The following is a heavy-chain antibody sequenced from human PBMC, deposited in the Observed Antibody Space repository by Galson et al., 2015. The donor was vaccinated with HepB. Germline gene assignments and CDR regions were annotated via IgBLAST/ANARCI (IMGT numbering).Heavy chain of an antibody. CDR2: ISGSGDYR. CDR3: AREPTSDWYVEH. D-gene: IGHD6-19*01. V-gene: IGHV3-21*06. Sequence: SLRLPCEAPGFNFSNNRMNWVRQAPGKGLEWVASISGSGDYRLYADSMKGRFTISRDNAKNSLFLQMDSLRAEDTAVYYCAREPTSDWYVEHWGQGTLVIVAS. J-gene: IGHJ1*01. CDR1: GFNFSNNR.